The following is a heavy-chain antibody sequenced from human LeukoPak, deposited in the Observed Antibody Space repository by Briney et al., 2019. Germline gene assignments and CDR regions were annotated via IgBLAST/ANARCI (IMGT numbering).Heavy chain of an antibody. CDR3: ARQYSSSSITWFDP. Sequence: GGSLRLYCVGSGFIVSSFEMKWLRHGPGKGLEWCSHLSSSGITIDYRDSVKGTLTSSTDNAKNSLYLKMNSLRVDDTAVYYCARQYSSSSITWFDPWRQGTLVTVSP. V-gene: IGHV3-48*03. CDR2: LSSSGITI. CDR1: GFIVSSFE. J-gene: IGHJ5*02. D-gene: IGHD6-19*01.